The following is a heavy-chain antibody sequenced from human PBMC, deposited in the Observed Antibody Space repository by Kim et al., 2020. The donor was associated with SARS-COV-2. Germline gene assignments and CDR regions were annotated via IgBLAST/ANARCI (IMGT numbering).Heavy chain of an antibody. CDR2: INSDGSTT. CDR1: GFSFRGYW. V-gene: IGHV3-74*01. D-gene: IGHD3-22*01. J-gene: IGHJ4*02. CDR3: AREVYYDSSGFCG. Sequence: GGSLRLSCAASGFSFRGYWMHWVRQAPGKGLVWVSRINSDGSTTSYADSVKGRFTISRDNAKNTLYLQMNSLRAEDTAIYYCAREVYYDSSGFCGWGQGTLVTVSS.